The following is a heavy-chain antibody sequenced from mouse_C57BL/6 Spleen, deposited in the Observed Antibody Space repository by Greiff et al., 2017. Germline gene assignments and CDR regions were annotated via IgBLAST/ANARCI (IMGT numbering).Heavy chain of an antibody. J-gene: IGHJ1*03. CDR2: INYDGSST. Sequence: EVKLMESEGGLVQPGSSMKLSCTASGFTFSDYYMAWVRQVPEKGLEWVANINYDGSSTYYLDSLKSRFIISRDNAKNILYLQMSSLKSEDTATXYCARDWGGTRGYFDVWGTGTTVTVSS. CDR1: GFTFSDYY. D-gene: IGHD4-1*01. CDR3: ARDWGGTRGYFDV. V-gene: IGHV5-16*01.